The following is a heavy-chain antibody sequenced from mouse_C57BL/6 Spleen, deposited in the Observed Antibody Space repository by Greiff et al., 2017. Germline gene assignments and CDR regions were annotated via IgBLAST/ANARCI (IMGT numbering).Heavy chain of an antibody. CDR2: IDPNSGGT. D-gene: IGHD2-1*01. J-gene: IGHJ2*01. Sequence: QVHVKQPGAELVKPGASVKLSCKASGYTFTSYWMHWVKQRPGRGLEWIGRIDPNSGGTKYNEKFKSKATLTVDKPSSTAYMQLSSLTSEDSAVYYCARDYGNYRGNFDYWGQGTTLTVSS. V-gene: IGHV1-72*01. CDR3: ARDYGNYRGNFDY. CDR1: GYTFTSYW.